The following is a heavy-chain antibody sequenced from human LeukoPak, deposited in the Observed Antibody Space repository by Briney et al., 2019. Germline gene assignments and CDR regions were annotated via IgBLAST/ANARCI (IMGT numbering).Heavy chain of an antibody. Sequence: SETLSLTCTVSGGSISSYYWSWIRQPPGKGLEWIGYIYYSGSTNYNPSLKSRVTISVDTSKNQFSLKLSSVTAADTAVYYCARGLRNRSPFDYWGQGTLVTVSS. V-gene: IGHV4-59*01. CDR3: ARGLRNRSPFDY. CDR2: IYYSGST. D-gene: IGHD2/OR15-2a*01. CDR1: GGSISSYY. J-gene: IGHJ4*02.